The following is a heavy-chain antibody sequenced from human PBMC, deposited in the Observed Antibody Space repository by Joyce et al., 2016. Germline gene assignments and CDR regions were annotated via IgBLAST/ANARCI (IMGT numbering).Heavy chain of an antibody. V-gene: IGHV1-2*07. CDR2: INPNSGFT. Sequence: QVQLVQSGAEVKKPGASVKVSCKASGYSLTDNYLYWVRQAPGHGLEWMGWINPNSGFTHYSHKFRGRVTLTRDTSISTAYMELSRLRSDDTAVYFCARDLEFPIDLWTGRGADYWGQGTLVIVSS. D-gene: IGHD3/OR15-3a*01. CDR1: GYSLTDNY. J-gene: IGHJ4*02. CDR3: ARDLEFPIDLWTGRGADY.